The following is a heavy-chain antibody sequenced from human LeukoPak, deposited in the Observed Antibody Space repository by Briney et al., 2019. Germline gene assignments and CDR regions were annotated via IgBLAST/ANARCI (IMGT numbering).Heavy chain of an antibody. V-gene: IGHV3-23*01. CDR3: AKDVGFCSGDSCSFFDY. Sequence: PGGSLRLSCAASGFAFSSFGMTWVRQAPGKGPEWVSTISAGGENTHYADSVKGRFTISRDNSKNTLYLQMNTLRAEDTALYYCAKDVGFCSGDSCSFFDYWGQGTLVTVSS. CDR2: ISAGGENT. CDR1: GFAFSSFG. J-gene: IGHJ4*02. D-gene: IGHD2-15*01.